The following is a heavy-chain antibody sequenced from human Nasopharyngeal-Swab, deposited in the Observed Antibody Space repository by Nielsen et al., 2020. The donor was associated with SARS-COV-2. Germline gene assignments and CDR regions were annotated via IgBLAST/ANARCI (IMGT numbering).Heavy chain of an antibody. Sequence: GGSLRLSCAASGFTFDDYAMHWVRQAPGKGLEWVSGISWNSGSTGYADSVKGRFTISRDNAKNSLYLQMNSLRAEDTALYYYAKGGGGDFWSGFYYYMDVWGKGTTVTVSS. CDR1: GFTFDDYA. CDR2: ISWNSGST. J-gene: IGHJ6*03. D-gene: IGHD3-3*01. V-gene: IGHV3-9*01. CDR3: AKGGGGDFWSGFYYYMDV.